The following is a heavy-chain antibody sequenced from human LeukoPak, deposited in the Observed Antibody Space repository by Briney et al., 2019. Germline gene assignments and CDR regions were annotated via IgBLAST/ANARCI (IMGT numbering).Heavy chain of an antibody. V-gene: IGHV3-53*01. Sequence: GGSLRLSCAASGFTVSSNYMSWVRQAPGKGLEWVSVIYGGDSTYYADSVKGRFTISRDNSKNTLYLQMDSLRAEDTAVYYCARDRGIAAVGGRGMDVWGQGTTVTVSS. D-gene: IGHD6-13*01. J-gene: IGHJ6*02. CDR1: GFTVSSNY. CDR2: IYGGDST. CDR3: ARDRGIAAVGGRGMDV.